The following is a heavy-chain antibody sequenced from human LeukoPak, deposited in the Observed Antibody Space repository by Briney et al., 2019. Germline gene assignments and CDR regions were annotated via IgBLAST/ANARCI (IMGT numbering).Heavy chain of an antibody. CDR1: GFTFIDYD. D-gene: IGHD6-19*01. V-gene: IGHV3-13*01. J-gene: IGHJ4*02. Sequence: GGSLRLSCAASGFTFIDYDMDWVRHVIGKGLEWVSAIGIRGDTHYSGSVKGRFTISRENAESSLYLQMYSLRAEDTAVYYCARGGIQVSGIDEFDYWGQGTLVTVSS. CDR3: ARGGIQVSGIDEFDY. CDR2: IGIRGDT.